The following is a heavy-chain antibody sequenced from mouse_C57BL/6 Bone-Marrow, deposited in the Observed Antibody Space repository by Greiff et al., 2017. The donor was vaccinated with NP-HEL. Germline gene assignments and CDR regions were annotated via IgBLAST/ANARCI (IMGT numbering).Heavy chain of an antibody. CDR3: ARSTITTVVFDY. Sequence: VQLQQSGAELVKPGASVKISCKASGYAFSSYWMNWVKQRPGKGLEWIGQIYPGDGDTNYNGKFKGKATLTADKSSSTAYMQLSSLTSEDSAVYFCARSTITTVVFDYWGQGTTLTVSS. D-gene: IGHD1-1*01. V-gene: IGHV1-80*01. J-gene: IGHJ2*01. CDR1: GYAFSSYW. CDR2: IYPGDGDT.